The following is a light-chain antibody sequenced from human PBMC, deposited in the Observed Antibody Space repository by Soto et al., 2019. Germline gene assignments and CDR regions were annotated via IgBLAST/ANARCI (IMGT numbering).Light chain of an antibody. CDR2: XXX. Sequence: EIVMTQSPATLSVSTGERATLSCRTGQGVTTNVGWCQXKSGQSXXXXXXXXXXVSXGGXSRFSATGSETDFTLTISGLQSEDSAVYFCQQYNNWPFSFGQGTRLEIK. V-gene: IGKV3-15*01. CDR3: QQYNNWPFS. J-gene: IGKJ5*01. CDR1: QGVTTN.